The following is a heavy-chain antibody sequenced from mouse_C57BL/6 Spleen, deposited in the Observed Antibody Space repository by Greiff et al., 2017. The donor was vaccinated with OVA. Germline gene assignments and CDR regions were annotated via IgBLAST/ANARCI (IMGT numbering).Heavy chain of an antibody. CDR3: PITTVEYYFDY. CDR2: IYPGNSDT. Sequence: VHVKQSGTVLARPGASVKMSCKTSGYTFTSYWMPWVKQRPGQGLEWIGAIYPGNSDTNYNQKFKGKAKLTAVTSASTAYMELSSLTNEDSAVYYCPITTVEYYFDYWGQGTTLTVAS. J-gene: IGHJ2*01. V-gene: IGHV1-5*01. CDR1: GYTFTSYW. D-gene: IGHD1-1*01.